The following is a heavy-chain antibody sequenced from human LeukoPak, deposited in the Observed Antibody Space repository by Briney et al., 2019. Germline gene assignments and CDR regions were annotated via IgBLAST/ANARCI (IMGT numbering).Heavy chain of an antibody. D-gene: IGHD3-9*01. V-gene: IGHV1-18*01. CDR3: ARGALGTLRYFDWLLSDQYYYYYYMDV. Sequence: ASVKVSCKASGYTSTSYGISWVRQAPGQGLEWMGWISAYNGNTNYAQKLQGRVTMTTDTSTSTAYMELRSLRSDDTAVYYCARGALGTLRYFDWLLSDQYYYYYYMDVWGKGTTVTVSS. CDR2: ISAYNGNT. CDR1: GYTSTSYG. J-gene: IGHJ6*03.